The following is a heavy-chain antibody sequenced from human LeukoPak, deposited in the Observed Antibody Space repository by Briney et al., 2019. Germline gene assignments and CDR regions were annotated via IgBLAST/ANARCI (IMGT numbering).Heavy chain of an antibody. CDR3: APDFWSGYSGDY. V-gene: IGHV1-69*13. CDR1: GGTFSSYA. D-gene: IGHD3-3*01. J-gene: IGHJ4*02. Sequence: SVKVSCKASGGTFSSYAVSWVRQAPGQGLEWMGGIIPIFGTANYAQKFQGRVTITADESTSTAYMELSSLRSEDTAVYYCAPDFWSGYSGDYWGQGTLVTVSS. CDR2: IIPIFGTA.